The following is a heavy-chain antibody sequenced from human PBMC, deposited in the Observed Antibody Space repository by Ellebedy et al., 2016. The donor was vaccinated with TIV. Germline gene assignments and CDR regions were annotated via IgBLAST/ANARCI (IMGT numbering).Heavy chain of an antibody. CDR1: GGIFSGYA. Sequence: AASVKVSCKASGGIFSGYALTWVRQAPGQGLEWIGGIIPIVGITNYAQRFQGRVTITADTSTTTAYMELSSLRSEDTAMYFCATAEVERQIHSHAYWGHGTLVTVSS. CDR2: IIPIVGIT. D-gene: IGHD1-1*01. V-gene: IGHV1-69*10. J-gene: IGHJ4*01. CDR3: ATAEVERQIHSHAY.